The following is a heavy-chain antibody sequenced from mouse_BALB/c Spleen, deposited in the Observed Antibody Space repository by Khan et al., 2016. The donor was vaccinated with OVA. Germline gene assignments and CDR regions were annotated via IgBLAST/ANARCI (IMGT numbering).Heavy chain of an antibody. Sequence: EVELVESGGDLVKPGGSLKLSCAASGFTFSTYGMSWVRQTLDKRLVWVATISSGGSYTYYPDTVKGRFTISRDNAKNPLYLQMSSLKSEDTAMYYCERLAYYYNGEGFAYWGQGTLVTVSA. CDR2: ISSGGSYT. CDR1: GFTFSTYG. V-gene: IGHV5-6*01. CDR3: ERLAYYYNGEGFAY. J-gene: IGHJ3*01. D-gene: IGHD1-1*01.